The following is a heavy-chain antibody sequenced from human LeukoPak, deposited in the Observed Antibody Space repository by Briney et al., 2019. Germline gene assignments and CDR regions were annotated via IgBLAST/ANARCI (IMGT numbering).Heavy chain of an antibody. D-gene: IGHD2-15*01. CDR3: ARGRSDHPFDY. J-gene: IGHJ4*02. Sequence: SETLSLTCTVSGGSISSGDYYWSWIRQPPGKGLEWIGYIYYSGSTYYNPSLKSRVTISVDTSKSQFSLKLSSVTAADTAVYYCARGRSDHPFDYWGQGTLVTVSS. CDR1: GGSISSGDYY. CDR2: IYYSGST. V-gene: IGHV4-30-4*01.